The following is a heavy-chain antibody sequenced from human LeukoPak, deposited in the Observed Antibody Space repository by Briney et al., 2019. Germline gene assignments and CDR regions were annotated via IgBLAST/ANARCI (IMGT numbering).Heavy chain of an antibody. CDR1: GFTLSSYS. D-gene: IGHD1-14*01. CDR2: ISSDGNNK. V-gene: IGHV3-30*04. J-gene: IGHJ4*02. Sequence: GGSLRLSCAASGFTLSSYSIHWVRQAPGMGLEWVAVISSDGNNKYYTDSVKGRFTVSRDNSKNTLSLQMDNLRPEDTAVYYCARDDGRVITDSYFDYWGQGTLVSVSS. CDR3: ARDDGRVITDSYFDY.